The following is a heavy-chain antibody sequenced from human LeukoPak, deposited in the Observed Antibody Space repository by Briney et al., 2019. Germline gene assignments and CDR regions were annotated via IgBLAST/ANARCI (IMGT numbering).Heavy chain of an antibody. V-gene: IGHV3-53*01. J-gene: IGHJ5*02. Sequence: GGSLRLSCAASGFTVSSNYMSWVRQAPGKGLEWVSVIYSGGSTYYAGSVKGRFTISRDNSKNTLYLQMNSLRAEDTAVYYCARVVWSGYFNWFDPWGQGTLVTVSS. CDR3: ARVVWSGYFNWFDP. D-gene: IGHD3-3*01. CDR2: IYSGGST. CDR1: GFTVSSNY.